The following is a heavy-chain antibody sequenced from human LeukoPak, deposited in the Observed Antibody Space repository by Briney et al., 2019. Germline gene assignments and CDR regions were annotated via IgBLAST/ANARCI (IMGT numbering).Heavy chain of an antibody. D-gene: IGHD2-2*01. Sequence: GGSLRLSCAASGFTFSSYSMNWVRQVPGKGLEWVSSISSSSSYIYYADSVKGRFTISRDNAKNSLYLQMNSLRAEDTAVYYCASIGYCSSTSCYYFDYWGQGTLVTVSS. J-gene: IGHJ4*02. CDR2: ISSSSSYI. CDR1: GFTFSSYS. V-gene: IGHV3-21*01. CDR3: ASIGYCSSTSCYYFDY.